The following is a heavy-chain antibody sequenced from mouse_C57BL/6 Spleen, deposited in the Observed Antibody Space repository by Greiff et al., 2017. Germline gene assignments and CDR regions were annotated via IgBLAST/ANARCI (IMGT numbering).Heavy chain of an antibody. CDR2: IVPSDSYT. Sequence: VQLQQPGAELVKPGASVKLSCKASGYTFTSYWMQWVKQRPGQGLEWIGEIVPSDSYTNYNQKFKGKATLTVDTSSSTAYMQLSSLTSGDSAVCYCARKEDYGSSRGFAYWGQGTLVTVSA. CDR1: GYTFTSYW. V-gene: IGHV1-50*01. CDR3: ARKEDYGSSRGFAY. D-gene: IGHD1-1*01. J-gene: IGHJ3*01.